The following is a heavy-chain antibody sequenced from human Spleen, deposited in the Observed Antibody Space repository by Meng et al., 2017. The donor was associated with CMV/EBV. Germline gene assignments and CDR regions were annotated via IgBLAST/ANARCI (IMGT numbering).Heavy chain of an antibody. CDR2: ISWDSGTL. J-gene: IGHJ6*02. D-gene: IGHD3-3*01. CDR3: AKDGKGGNADFCYYGMDV. Sequence: SLKISCAASGFTFSSYWMSWLRQAPGKGLEWVSGISWDSGTLAYADSVKGRFTISRDNTKNVLHLQMSSLRPEDTALYYCAKDGKGGNADFCYYGMDVWGQGTMVTVSS. V-gene: IGHV3-9*01. CDR1: GFTFSSYW.